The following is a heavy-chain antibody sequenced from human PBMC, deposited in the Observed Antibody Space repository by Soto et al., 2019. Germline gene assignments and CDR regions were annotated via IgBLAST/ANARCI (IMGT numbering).Heavy chain of an antibody. V-gene: IGHV4-61*01. CDR2: IYYSGST. J-gene: IGHJ5*02. CDR1: GGSVSSGSYY. D-gene: IGHD2-15*01. Sequence: KPSETLSLTCTVSGGSVSSGSYYWSWIRQPPGKGLEWIGYIYYSGSTNYNPSLKSRVTISVDTSKNQFSLKLSSVTAADTAVYYCARAGQDCSGGSCPQFWFDPWGQGTLVTVSS. CDR3: ARAGQDCSGGSCPQFWFDP.